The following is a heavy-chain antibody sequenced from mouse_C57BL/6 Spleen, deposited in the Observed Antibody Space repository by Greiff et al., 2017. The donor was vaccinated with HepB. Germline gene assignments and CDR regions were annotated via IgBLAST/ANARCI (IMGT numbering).Heavy chain of an antibody. CDR2: INPNNGGT. Sequence: EVQLQQSGPELVKPGASVKISCKASGYTFTDYYMNWVKQSHGKSLEWSGDINPNNGGTSYNQKFKGKATLTVDKSSSTAYMELRSLTSEDSAVYYCYGDADYPYAMDYWGQGTSVTVSS. J-gene: IGHJ4*01. D-gene: IGHD2-4*01. CDR3: YGDADYPYAMDY. V-gene: IGHV1-26*01. CDR1: GYTFTDYY.